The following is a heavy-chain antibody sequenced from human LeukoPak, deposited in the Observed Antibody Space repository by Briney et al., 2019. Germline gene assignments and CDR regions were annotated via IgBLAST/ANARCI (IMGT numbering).Heavy chain of an antibody. CDR3: ARDRGYRDY. J-gene: IGHJ4*02. Sequence: GGSLRLSCAASGFTFSSYSMNWVRQAPGKGLEWVANVKQDESEKYFLDSVKGRFTISRDNAKNSVYLQMNSLRVEDTAVYYCARDRGYRDYWGQGTLVTVSS. CDR2: VKQDESEK. CDR1: GFTFSSYS. D-gene: IGHD6-13*01. V-gene: IGHV3-7*01.